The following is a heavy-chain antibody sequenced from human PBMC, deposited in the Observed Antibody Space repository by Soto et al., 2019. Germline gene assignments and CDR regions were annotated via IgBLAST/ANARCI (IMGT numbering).Heavy chain of an antibody. J-gene: IGHJ6*02. Sequence: QVQLVQSGAEVKKPGSSVKVSCKASGGTFSSYAISWVRQAPGQGLEWMGGIIPIFGTANYAQKFQGRVTITADESTSTAYMGLSSLRSEDTAVYYCASPLGVVPAAHYGMDVWGQGTTVTVSS. CDR3: ASPLGVVPAAHYGMDV. CDR2: IIPIFGTA. CDR1: GGTFSSYA. V-gene: IGHV1-69*19. D-gene: IGHD2-2*01.